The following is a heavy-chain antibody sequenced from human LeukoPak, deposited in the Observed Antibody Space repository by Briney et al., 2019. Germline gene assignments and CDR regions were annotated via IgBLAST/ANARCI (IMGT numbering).Heavy chain of an antibody. CDR2: INHSGST. D-gene: IGHD3-16*02. CDR1: GGSFSGYY. V-gene: IGHV4-34*01. CDR3: ARGGRDYVWGSYRNFDY. J-gene: IGHJ4*02. Sequence: SETLSLTCAVYGGSFSGYYWSWIRQPPGKGLDWIGEINHSGSTNYNPSLKSRVTISVDTSKNQFSLKLSSVTAADTAVYYCARGGRDYVWGSYRNFDYWGQGTLVTVSS.